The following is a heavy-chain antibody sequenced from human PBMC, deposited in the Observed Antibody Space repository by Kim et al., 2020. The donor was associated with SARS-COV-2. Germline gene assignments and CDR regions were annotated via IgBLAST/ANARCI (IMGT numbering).Heavy chain of an antibody. D-gene: IGHD1-26*01. Sequence: SPSFQGQVTISADKSISTAYLQWSSLKASDTAMYYCARLISGSYDNWFDPWGQGTLVTVSS. V-gene: IGHV5-51*01. CDR3: ARLISGSYDNWFDP. J-gene: IGHJ5*02.